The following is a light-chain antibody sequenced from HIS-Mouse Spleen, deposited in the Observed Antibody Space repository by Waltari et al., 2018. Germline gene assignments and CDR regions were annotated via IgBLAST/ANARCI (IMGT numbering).Light chain of an antibody. CDR1: SRDVGSYTL. Sequence: QSALTQPASVSGSPGQSITISCSGTSRDVGSYTLVPWYQQHPGKAPKPMIYEGSKRPSGVSNRFSGSKSGNTASLTISGLQAEDEADYYCCSYAGSSTWVFGGGTKLTVL. CDR3: CSYAGSSTWV. CDR2: EGS. V-gene: IGLV2-23*01. J-gene: IGLJ3*02.